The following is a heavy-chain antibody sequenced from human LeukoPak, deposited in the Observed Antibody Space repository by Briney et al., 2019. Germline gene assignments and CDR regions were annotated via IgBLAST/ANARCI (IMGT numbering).Heavy chain of an antibody. CDR3: AVHDYGDYHSGY. Sequence: SVKVSCKASGGTFSSYAISWVRRAPGQGLEWMGRIIPIFGTANYAQKFQGRVTITTDESTSTAYMELSSLRSEDTAVYYCAVHDYGDYHSGYWGQGTLVTVSS. D-gene: IGHD4-17*01. CDR2: IIPIFGTA. CDR1: GGTFSSYA. J-gene: IGHJ4*02. V-gene: IGHV1-69*05.